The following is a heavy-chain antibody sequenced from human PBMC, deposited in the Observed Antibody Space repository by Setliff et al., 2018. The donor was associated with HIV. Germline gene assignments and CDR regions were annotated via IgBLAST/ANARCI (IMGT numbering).Heavy chain of an antibody. CDR3: ARVRPSPGCSGGSCFPKYYYYYMDV. J-gene: IGHJ6*03. CDR2: SKNSGST. V-gene: IGHV4-34*01. D-gene: IGHD2-15*01. CDR1: GGSFRGYY. Sequence: PSETLSLTCAVYGGSFRGYYWSWIRQPPGKGLEWIGESKNSGSTNYNPSLKSRVTISVDTSKNQFSLKLSSVTAADTAVYDCARVRPSPGCSGGSCFPKYYYYYMDVWGKGTTVPVSS.